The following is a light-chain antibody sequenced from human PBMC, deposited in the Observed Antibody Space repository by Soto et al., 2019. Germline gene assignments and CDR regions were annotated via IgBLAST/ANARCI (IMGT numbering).Light chain of an antibody. V-gene: IGKV1-6*01. CDR3: LQDYSYPLT. Sequence: AIQMTQSPSSLSASVGDRVTITCRASQGIRNDLAWYQQKPGKAPQLLIYAASSLQSGVPSKFSGSGSGTDFTLTISSLQPEDFANYSCLQDYSYPLTFGGGTKVDIK. CDR2: AAS. J-gene: IGKJ4*01. CDR1: QGIRND.